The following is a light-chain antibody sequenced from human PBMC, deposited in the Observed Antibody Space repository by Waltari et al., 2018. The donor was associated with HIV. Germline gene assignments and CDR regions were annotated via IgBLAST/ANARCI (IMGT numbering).Light chain of an antibody. J-gene: IGLJ3*02. CDR1: RLGAKT. Sequence: TQAPSVSHATGNTATWTCEGARLGAKTVHGYQQKSGQAPVLVIFYDSERPSGIPDRFSGSNSGNTATLTISRVEDGDEADYYCQVWDTASNEGVFGGGTKLTVL. CDR2: YDS. V-gene: IGLV3-21*04. CDR3: QVWDTASNEGV.